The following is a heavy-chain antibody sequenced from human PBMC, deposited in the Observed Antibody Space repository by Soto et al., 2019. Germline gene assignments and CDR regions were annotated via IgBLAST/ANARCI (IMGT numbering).Heavy chain of an antibody. CDR2: IYYTGST. J-gene: IGHJ4*02. Sequence: PSETLSLTCTVSGASISAFYWSWIRQPPGKGLEWIGYIYYTGSTNYNPSLKSRVTISIDTSKNQFSLKLSSVTAADTAVYYCARHRISDYPYFDYWGQGTLVTVSS. CDR3: ARHRISDYPYFDY. D-gene: IGHD4-17*01. CDR1: GASISAFY. V-gene: IGHV4-59*08.